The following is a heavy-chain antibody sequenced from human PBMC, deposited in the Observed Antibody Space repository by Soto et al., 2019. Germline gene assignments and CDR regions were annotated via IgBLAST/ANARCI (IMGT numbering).Heavy chain of an antibody. V-gene: IGHV4-31*03. J-gene: IGHJ4*02. Sequence: SETLSLTYTVSGVSISSAAYHWSWIRQHPGKGLEWIGFIYYNGTTSYKPSLQSRISISLDTSKSQFSLRLTSVTAADTAVYYCARYRFSGSWSKFDYWGQGTLVTVYS. CDR2: IYYNGTT. D-gene: IGHD6-13*01. CDR3: ARYRFSGSWSKFDY. CDR1: GVSISSAAYH.